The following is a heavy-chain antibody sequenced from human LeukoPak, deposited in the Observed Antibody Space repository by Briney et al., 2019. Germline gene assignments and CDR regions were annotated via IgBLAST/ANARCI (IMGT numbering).Heavy chain of an antibody. J-gene: IGHJ4*02. CDR3: ARAPDYYFDY. CDR1: GGSISSHY. CDR2: IYYSGST. D-gene: IGHD1-14*01. V-gene: IGHV4-59*11. Sequence: PSETLPLTCTVSGGSISSHYWSWIRQPPGKGLEWIGYIYYSGSTNYNPSLKSRVTISVDTSKNQFSLKLSSVTAADTAVYYCARAPDYYFDYWGQGTLVTVSS.